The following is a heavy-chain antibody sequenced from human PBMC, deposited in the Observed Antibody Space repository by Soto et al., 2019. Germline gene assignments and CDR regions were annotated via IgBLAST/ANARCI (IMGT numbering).Heavy chain of an antibody. V-gene: IGHV1-69*13. CDR3: AIAVAGTSGWFDP. CDR2: IIPIFGTA. Sequence: ASVKVSCKASGGTFSSYAISWVRQAPGQGLEWMGGIIPIFGTANYAQKFQGRVTITADESTSTAYMELSSLRSEDTAVYYCAIAVAGTSGWFDPWGQGTLVTVSS. CDR1: GGTFSSYA. J-gene: IGHJ5*02. D-gene: IGHD6-19*01.